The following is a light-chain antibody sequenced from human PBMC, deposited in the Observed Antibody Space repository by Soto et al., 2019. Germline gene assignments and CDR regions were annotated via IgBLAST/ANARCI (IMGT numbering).Light chain of an antibody. V-gene: IGLV2-23*01. J-gene: IGLJ1*01. CDR3: CSYAGSSNYV. CDR1: SSDVGSYNL. Sequence: QSALTQPASVSGSPGQSITISCTGTSSDVGSYNLVAWYQQHPGTAPKLTIYEGSKRPSGVSNHFSGSKSGNTASLTISGLQAEDEADYYCCSYAGSSNYVFGSGTKLTVL. CDR2: EGS.